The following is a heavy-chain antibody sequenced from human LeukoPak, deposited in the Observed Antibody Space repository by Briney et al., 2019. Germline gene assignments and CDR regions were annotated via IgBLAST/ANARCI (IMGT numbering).Heavy chain of an antibody. CDR1: GGSISSSSYY. D-gene: IGHD4-17*01. V-gene: IGHV4-39*01. Sequence: KTSETLSLTCTVSGGSISSSSYYWGWIRQPPGKGLEWIGSIYYSGSTYYNPSLKSRVTISLDTSKNQFSLKLTSVTAADTAVYYCAFNPMTTVTSYYFDYWGQGTLVTVSS. J-gene: IGHJ4*02. CDR2: IYYSGST. CDR3: AFNPMTTVTSYYFDY.